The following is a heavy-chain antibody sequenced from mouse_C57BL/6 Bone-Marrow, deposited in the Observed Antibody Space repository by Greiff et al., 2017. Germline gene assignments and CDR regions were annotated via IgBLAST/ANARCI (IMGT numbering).Heavy chain of an antibody. V-gene: IGHV3-6*01. Sequence: EVKLQESGPGLVKPSQSLSLTCSVTGYSITSGYYWNWIRQFPGNKLEWMGYISYDGSNNYNPSLKNRISITRDTSKNQFFLKLNSVTTEDTATYYCAREDYSNDYAMDYWGQGTSVTVSS. CDR3: AREDYSNDYAMDY. CDR1: GYSITSGYY. CDR2: ISYDGSN. J-gene: IGHJ4*01. D-gene: IGHD2-5*01.